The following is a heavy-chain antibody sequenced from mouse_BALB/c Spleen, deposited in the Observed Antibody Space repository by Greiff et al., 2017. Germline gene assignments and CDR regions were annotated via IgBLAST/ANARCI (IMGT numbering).Heavy chain of an antibody. Sequence: QVHVKQPGAELVKPGASVKLSCKASGYTFTSYWMHWVKQRPGQGLEWIGEINPSNGRTNYNEKFKSKATLTVDKSSSTAYMQLSSLTSEDSAVYYCARGDYFDYWGQGTTLTVSS. J-gene: IGHJ2*01. V-gene: IGHV1S81*02. CDR3: ARGDYFDY. CDR2: INPSNGRT. CDR1: GYTFTSYW.